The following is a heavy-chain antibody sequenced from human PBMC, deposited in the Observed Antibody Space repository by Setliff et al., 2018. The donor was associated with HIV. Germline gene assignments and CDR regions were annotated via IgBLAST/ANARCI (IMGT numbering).Heavy chain of an antibody. CDR3: ARGFGGHITMIVVAFDH. CDR2: INTNTGNP. V-gene: IGHV7-4-1*02. Sequence: GASVKVSCKASGYTFTNYAINWVRQAPGQGLEWMGWINTNTGNPTYAQGFTGRFVFSLDTSVSTAYLQISSLKAEDTAVYYCARGFGGHITMIVVAFDHWGQGTLVTVSS. CDR1: GYTFTNYA. D-gene: IGHD3-22*01. J-gene: IGHJ4*02.